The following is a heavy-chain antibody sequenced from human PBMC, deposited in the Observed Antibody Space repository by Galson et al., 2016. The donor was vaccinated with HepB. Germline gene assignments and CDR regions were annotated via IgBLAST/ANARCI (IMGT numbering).Heavy chain of an antibody. V-gene: IGHV3-69-1*01. CDR3: AGYVTFSQCSWFRP. CDR2: ITTWDIT. CDR1: GFTATDYN. Sequence: SLRLSCAASGFTATDYNMNWLRQVPGRGLEWISTITTWDITHYADSVKGRFTMSRDRDRNSVVLQMTGLRVDDTAVYYCAGYVTFSQCSWFRPWGQGTLVSVSS. J-gene: IGHJ5*02. D-gene: IGHD5-12*01.